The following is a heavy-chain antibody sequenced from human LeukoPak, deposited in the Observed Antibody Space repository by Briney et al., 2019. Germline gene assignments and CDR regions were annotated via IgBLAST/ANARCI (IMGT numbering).Heavy chain of an antibody. CDR3: AKDRTYDYGTYDAFDI. D-gene: IGHD4-17*01. J-gene: IGHJ3*02. CDR1: GFTFDSYG. V-gene: IGHV3-30*18. CDR2: ISYDGSNK. Sequence: GGSLRLSCAASGFTFDSYGMHWVRQAPGKGLEWVAVISYDGSNKYYVDSVKGRFTISRDNSKNTLYLQMNSLRPGGTAVYYCAKDRTYDYGTYDAFDIWGPGTMVTVSS.